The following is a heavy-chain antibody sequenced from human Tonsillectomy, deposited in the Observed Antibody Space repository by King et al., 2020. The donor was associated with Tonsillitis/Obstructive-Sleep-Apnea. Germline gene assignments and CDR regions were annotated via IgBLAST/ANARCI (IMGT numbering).Heavy chain of an antibody. CDR2: IYPGDSDI. CDR3: AREGGQGVIPNWFDP. V-gene: IGHV5-51*01. D-gene: IGHD3-16*02. J-gene: IGHJ5*02. CDR1: GYRFTSYW. Sequence: LVQSGAEVKKPGESLKISCKGSGYRFTSYWIGWVRQMPGKGLEWMGIIYPGDSDIRYSPSFQGQVTISADNSISTAYLQWSSLKASDTAMYYCAREGGQGVIPNWFDPWGQGTLVTVSS.